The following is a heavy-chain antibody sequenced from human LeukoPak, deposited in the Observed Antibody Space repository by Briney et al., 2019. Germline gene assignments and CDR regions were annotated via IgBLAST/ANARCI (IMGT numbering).Heavy chain of an antibody. D-gene: IGHD6-19*01. CDR3: ARGSGYSSGWSKGRYYYGMDV. J-gene: IGHJ6*02. CDR1: GFTFSSYA. Sequence: GGSLRLSCAASGFTFSSYAMHWVRQAPGKGLEWVAVISYDGSNKYYADSVKGRFTISRDNSKNTLYLQMNSLRAEDTAVYYCARGSGYSSGWSKGRYYYGMDVWGQGTTVTVSS. V-gene: IGHV3-30-3*01. CDR2: ISYDGSNK.